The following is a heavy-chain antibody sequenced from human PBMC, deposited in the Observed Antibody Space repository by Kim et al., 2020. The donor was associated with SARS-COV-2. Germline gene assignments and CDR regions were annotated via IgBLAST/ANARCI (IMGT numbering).Heavy chain of an antibody. Sequence: SVKVSCKASGGTFSSYAISWVRQAPGQGLEWMGGIIPIFGTANYAQKFQGRVTITADESTSTAYMELSSLGSEDTAVYYCARLSGNSGWTDYYYGMDVWGQGTTVTVSS. V-gene: IGHV1-69*13. CDR3: ARLSGNSGWTDYYYGMDV. D-gene: IGHD7-27*01. J-gene: IGHJ6*02. CDR2: IIPIFGTA. CDR1: GGTFSSYA.